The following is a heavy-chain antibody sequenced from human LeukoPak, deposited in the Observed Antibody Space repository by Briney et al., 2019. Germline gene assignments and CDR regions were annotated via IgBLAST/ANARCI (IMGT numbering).Heavy chain of an antibody. Sequence: GGSLRLSCAASGFTFDDYTMYWVRQAPGKGLEWVSLITWDGGSAFYADSVKGRFTISRDNSKNSLYVQMNSLRTEDTALYYCATERQKYFEYWGQGTLVTVSS. V-gene: IGHV3-43*01. CDR1: GFTFDDYT. CDR3: ATERQKYFEY. J-gene: IGHJ4*02. CDR2: ITWDGGSA. D-gene: IGHD2/OR15-2a*01.